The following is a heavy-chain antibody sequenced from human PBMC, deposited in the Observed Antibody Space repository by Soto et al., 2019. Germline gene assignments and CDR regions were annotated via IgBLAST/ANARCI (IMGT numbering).Heavy chain of an antibody. D-gene: IGHD3-9*01. J-gene: IGHJ4*02. Sequence: PSETLSLTCAVYGGSFSGYYWGWVLQPPGKGLEWIGSVYYSGSTYYNPSLESRVTISVDKSKNQFSLKLMSLSAADTAVYYCGRLEGLATISYYFDYWGQGALVTVSS. CDR2: VYYSGST. V-gene: IGHV4-39*01. CDR1: GGSFSGYY. CDR3: GRLEGLATISYYFDY.